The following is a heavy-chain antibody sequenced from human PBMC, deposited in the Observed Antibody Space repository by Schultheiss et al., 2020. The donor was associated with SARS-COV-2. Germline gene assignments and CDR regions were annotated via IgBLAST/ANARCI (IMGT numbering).Heavy chain of an antibody. J-gene: IGHJ3*02. D-gene: IGHD2-15*01. Sequence: GGSLRLSCAASGFTFSSYAMSWVRQAPGKGLEWVSAISGSGGSTYYADSVKGRLTISRDNSKNTLYLQMNSLRAEDTAVYYCAAPSEFDTPAFDIWGQGTMVTVSS. CDR2: ISGSGGST. CDR3: AAPSEFDTPAFDI. V-gene: IGHV3-23*01. CDR1: GFTFSSYA.